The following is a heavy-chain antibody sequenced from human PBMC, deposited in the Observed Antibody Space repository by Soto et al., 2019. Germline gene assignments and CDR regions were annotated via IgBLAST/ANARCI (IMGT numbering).Heavy chain of an antibody. D-gene: IGHD3-3*01. J-gene: IGHJ3*01. CDR3: AKIAAGTTDAVSGLEV. V-gene: IGHV3-30*18. Sequence: WGSLPLSCASYGFNLSIYGMRWVRQAPGKGLEWVSVISYHGRDILYSDSVKGRFTISRDNSKNTLYLQMNSLRVEDTAVYYCAKIAAGTTDAVSGLEVWGQGTLVTVSS. CDR1: GFNLSIYG. CDR2: ISYHGRDI.